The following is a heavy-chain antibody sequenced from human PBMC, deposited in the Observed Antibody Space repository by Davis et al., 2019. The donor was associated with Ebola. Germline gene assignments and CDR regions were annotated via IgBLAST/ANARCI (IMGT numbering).Heavy chain of an antibody. CDR2: INTDGSTT. D-gene: IGHD2-2*01. Sequence: HTGGSLRLSCAASGFTFSNYYLHWVRQAPGKGLEWVARINTDGSTTRYADSVTVRFSISRDSTKNTLYLQMNSLRGEDTATYYCARDTSHQLPHWLYYFYGMDVWGQGTTVTVSS. J-gene: IGHJ6*02. CDR3: ARDTSHQLPHWLYYFYGMDV. V-gene: IGHV3-74*01. CDR1: GFTFSNYY.